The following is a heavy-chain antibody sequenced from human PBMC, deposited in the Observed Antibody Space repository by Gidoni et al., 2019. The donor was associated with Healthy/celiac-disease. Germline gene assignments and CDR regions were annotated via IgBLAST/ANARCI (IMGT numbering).Heavy chain of an antibody. D-gene: IGHD6-19*01. V-gene: IGHV3-43*01. J-gene: IGHJ5*02. CDR2: ISWDGGST. CDR3: AKDMRQWLVEGWFDP. CDR1: GFTFDDYT. Sequence: EVQLVESGGVVVQPGGSLRLSCAASGFTFDDYTMHWVRQAPGKGLEWVSLISWDGGSTYYADSVKGRFTISRDNSKNSLYLQMNSLRTEDTALYYCAKDMRQWLVEGWFDPWGQGTLVTVSS.